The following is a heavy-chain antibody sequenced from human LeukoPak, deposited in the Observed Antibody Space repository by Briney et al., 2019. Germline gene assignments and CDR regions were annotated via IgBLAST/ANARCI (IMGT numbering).Heavy chain of an antibody. Sequence: GESLKISCKGSGYSFTSYWISWVRQMPGRGLEWMGRIDPSDSYINYSPSFQGHVTISADKSISTAYLQWSSLKASDTAMYYCARLGDYYDSSGYYAAIWGQGTMVTVSS. CDR3: ARLGDYYDSSGYYAAI. CDR1: GYSFTSYW. D-gene: IGHD3-22*01. V-gene: IGHV5-10-1*01. J-gene: IGHJ3*02. CDR2: IDPSDSYI.